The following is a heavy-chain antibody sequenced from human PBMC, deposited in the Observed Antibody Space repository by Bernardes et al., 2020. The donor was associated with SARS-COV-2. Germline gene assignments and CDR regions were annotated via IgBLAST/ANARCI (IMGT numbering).Heavy chain of an antibody. CDR2: ITHSGST. V-gene: IGHV4-34*01. CDR3: AGGPVVEDSWVVTGYYNFDS. Sequence: SETLSLTCAVSGASFSGYYWSWIRQPPGKGLEWIGEITHSGSTKYNPSLKSRATISVDTSKNQFSLKLTSVTAADTAVYYCAGGPVVEDSWVVTGYYNFDSWGQGALVTVSS. J-gene: IGHJ4*02. CDR1: GASFSGYY. D-gene: IGHD3-9*01.